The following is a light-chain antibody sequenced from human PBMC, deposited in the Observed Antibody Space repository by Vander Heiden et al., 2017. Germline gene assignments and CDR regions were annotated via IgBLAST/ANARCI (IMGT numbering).Light chain of an antibody. CDR3: GTWDSSLSVGV. Sequence: HSVLTQPPSVSAAPGQKVTISCSGSSSNIGNNYISWYQQFPGTAPKLLSYDTYQRPSGIPGRFSGAKSGTSATLDITGLQTGDEADYYCGTWDSSLSVGVFGGGTKVTVL. CDR2: DTY. CDR1: SSNIGNNY. V-gene: IGLV1-51*01. J-gene: IGLJ3*02.